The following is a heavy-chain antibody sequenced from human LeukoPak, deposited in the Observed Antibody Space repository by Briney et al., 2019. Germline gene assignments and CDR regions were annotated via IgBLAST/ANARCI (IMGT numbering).Heavy chain of an antibody. V-gene: IGHV3-48*01. D-gene: IGHD6-13*01. Sequence: GGSLRLPCAASGFTFSSYSMNWVRQAPGKGLEWVSYISSSSSTIYYADSVKGRFTISRDNAKNSLYLQMNSLRAEDTAVYYCARLAAAGMYNWFDPWGQGTLVTVSS. CDR3: ARLAAAGMYNWFDP. J-gene: IGHJ5*02. CDR2: ISSSSSTI. CDR1: GFTFSSYS.